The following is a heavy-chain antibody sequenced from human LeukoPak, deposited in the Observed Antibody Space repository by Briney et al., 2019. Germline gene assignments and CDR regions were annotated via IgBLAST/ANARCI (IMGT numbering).Heavy chain of an antibody. CDR3: ARGRAVRQSDGFDI. CDR1: GGTFSSYA. V-gene: IGHV1-69*04. CDR2: IIPILGIA. Sequence: ASVKVSCKASGGTFSSYAISWVRQAPGQGLEWMGRIIPILGIANYAQKFQGRVTITADKSASTAYMELSSLRSEDTAVYYCARGRAVRQSDGFDIWGQGTMVTVSS. D-gene: IGHD6-6*01. J-gene: IGHJ3*02.